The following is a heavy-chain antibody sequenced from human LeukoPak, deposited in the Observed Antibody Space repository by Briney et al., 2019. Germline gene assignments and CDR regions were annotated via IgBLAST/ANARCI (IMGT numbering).Heavy chain of an antibody. D-gene: IGHD2-2*01. CDR1: GFTFSDHY. Sequence: PGGSLRLSCAASGFTFSDHYMDWVRQAPGKGLEWVGRSRIKANSYTTEYAASVNGRFTISRDDSKNSLYLQMSSLKTEDTAVYYCARYCSSTSCYSASPYGMDVWGKGTTVTVSS. J-gene: IGHJ6*04. CDR3: ARYCSSTSCYSASPYGMDV. CDR2: SRIKANSYTT. V-gene: IGHV3-72*01.